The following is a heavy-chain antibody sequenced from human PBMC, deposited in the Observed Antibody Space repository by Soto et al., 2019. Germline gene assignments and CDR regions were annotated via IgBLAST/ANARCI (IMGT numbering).Heavy chain of an antibody. V-gene: IGHV4-34*01. CDR3: ARGKPNSSSWYSTGDYYYYMDV. D-gene: IGHD6-13*01. CDR1: GGSFNGYY. J-gene: IGHJ6*03. CDR2: INHSGST. Sequence: SETLSLTCAVYGGSFNGYYWSWIRQPPGKGLEWIGEINHSGSTNYNPSLKSRLTMSVDTYKGQFSLKLNSVTAADTAVYYCARGKPNSSSWYSTGDYYYYMDVWDKGTTVTVSS.